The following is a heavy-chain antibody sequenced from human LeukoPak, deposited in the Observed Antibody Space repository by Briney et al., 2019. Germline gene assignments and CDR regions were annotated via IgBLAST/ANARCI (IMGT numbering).Heavy chain of an antibody. CDR2: ISYDGSNK. D-gene: IGHD4-17*01. J-gene: IGHJ6*02. CDR3: ARSTTVTTSSQYYYYGMDV. Sequence: GGSLRLSCAASGFTFSSYAMHWVRQAPGKGLEWVAVISYDGSNKYYADSVKGRFTISRDNSKNTLYLQMNSLRAEDTAVYYCARSTTVTTSSQYYYYGMDVWGQGTTVTVSS. CDR1: GFTFSSYA. V-gene: IGHV3-30-3*01.